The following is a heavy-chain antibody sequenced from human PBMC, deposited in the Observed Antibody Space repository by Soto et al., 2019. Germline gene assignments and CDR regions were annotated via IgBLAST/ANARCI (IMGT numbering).Heavy chain of an antibody. J-gene: IGHJ6*02. CDR3: ERVSGGGGWSYYYGMDV. D-gene: IGHD3-16*01. Sequence: ETLTLTCAVSGGSISSSNWWGWVRQPPGKGLEWIGEIYHSGSTNYNPSLKSRVTISVDKSKNQFSLRLSSVTAADTAVYYCERVSGGGGWSYYYGMDVWGQGTTVTVSS. CDR2: IYHSGST. V-gene: IGHV4-4*02. CDR1: GGSISSSNW.